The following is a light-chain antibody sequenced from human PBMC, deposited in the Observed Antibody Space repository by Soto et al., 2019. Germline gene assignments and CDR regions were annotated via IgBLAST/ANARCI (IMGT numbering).Light chain of an antibody. CDR1: QSISSY. CDR3: QQANSFPLT. Sequence: DIQMTQSPSSLSGSVVDRFTITFLASQSISSYLNWYQQKSGKAPKLLIYAASNLQSGVPSRFSGSGSGTVFTLTISSLQPEDFGTYYCQQANSFPLTFGGGTKVDIK. J-gene: IGKJ4*01. V-gene: IGKV1-39*01. CDR2: AAS.